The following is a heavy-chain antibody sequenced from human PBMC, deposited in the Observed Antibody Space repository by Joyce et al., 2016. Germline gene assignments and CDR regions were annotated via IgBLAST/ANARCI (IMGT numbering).Heavy chain of an antibody. CDR2: VYLHGIT. CDR1: GLSFDLHSF. J-gene: IGHJ2*01. CDR3: ARRPYNVHTPLGSDWYFDL. Sequence: QVQLQESGPGLVKPSETLSLTCGVSGLSFDLHSFWGWNRQPPGKGVEWSGNVYLHGITHYSQSLKCRVTISMDTSKDQFSLTLNSLTAADTAVYFCARRPYNVHTPLGSDWYFDLWGRGTLVTVSS. D-gene: IGHD5-18*01. V-gene: IGHV4-38-2*01.